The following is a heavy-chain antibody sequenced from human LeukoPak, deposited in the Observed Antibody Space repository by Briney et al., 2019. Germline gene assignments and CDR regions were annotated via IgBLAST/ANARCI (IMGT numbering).Heavy chain of an antibody. V-gene: IGHV4-39*01. CDR3: ASICRSGWYCDGDY. J-gene: IGHJ4*02. Sequence: PSENLSLTCTVSGGSIISNNYYWGWIRQPPGKGLEWIGTIYYNGSTYYNSSLKSRVTISVDTSKNQFSLKLSSVTAADTAVYYCASICRSGWYCDGDYWGQGTLVTVSS. CDR2: IYYNGST. D-gene: IGHD6-19*01. CDR1: GGSIISNNYY.